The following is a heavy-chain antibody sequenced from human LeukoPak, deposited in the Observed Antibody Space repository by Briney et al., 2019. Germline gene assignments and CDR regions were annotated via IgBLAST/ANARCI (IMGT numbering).Heavy chain of an antibody. CDR2: IRTYNGNT. D-gene: IGHD4-17*01. J-gene: IGHJ4*02. Sequence: ASVKVSCKASGYTFTTYNINWVRHAPGQGFEWMGWIRTYNGNTNYAQKFRGRVTMTTDTSTSTAYMELRSLRSDDTAVYYCARDSVGDDDLDYWGQGTLVTVSS. V-gene: IGHV1-18*01. CDR1: GYTFTTYN. CDR3: ARDSVGDDDLDY.